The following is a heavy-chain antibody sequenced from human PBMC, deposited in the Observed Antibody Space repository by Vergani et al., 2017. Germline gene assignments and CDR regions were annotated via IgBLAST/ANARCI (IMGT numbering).Heavy chain of an antibody. CDR1: GFTFDDYA. CDR2: ISWNSGSI. CDR3: ARDPDWN. D-gene: IGHD3/OR15-3a*01. J-gene: IGHJ4*02. Sequence: EVQLVESGGGLVQPGGSLRLSCAASGFTFDDYAMHWVRQAPGKGLEWVSGISWNSGSIGYADSVKGRFTISRDNAKNSLYLQMNSLRAEDTAVYYCARDPDWNWGQGTLVTVSS. V-gene: IGHV3-9*01.